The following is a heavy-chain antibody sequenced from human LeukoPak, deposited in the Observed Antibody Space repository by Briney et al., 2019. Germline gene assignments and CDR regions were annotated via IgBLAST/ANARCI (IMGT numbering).Heavy chain of an antibody. J-gene: IGHJ3*02. D-gene: IGHD3-9*01. Sequence: SETLSLTCTVSGGSISSYYWSWIRQPPGKGLEWIGYIYYSGSTNYNPSLKSRVTISVDTSKNQFSLKLSSVTAADTAVYYCARVIYDILTGSLYDAFDIWGQGTMVTVSS. CDR3: ARVIYDILTGSLYDAFDI. V-gene: IGHV4-59*08. CDR1: GGSISSYY. CDR2: IYYSGST.